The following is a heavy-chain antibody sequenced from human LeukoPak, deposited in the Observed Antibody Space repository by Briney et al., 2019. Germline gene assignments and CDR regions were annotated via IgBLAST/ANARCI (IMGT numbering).Heavy chain of an antibody. CDR2: IYPGDSDT. J-gene: IGHJ6*04. CDR1: GYSFTSYW. CDR3: ARLGRYYDFLPGYYYYYGMDV. Sequence: GESLKISCKGSGYSFTSYWIGWVRQMPGKGLEWMGIIYPGDSDTRYSPSFQGQVAISADKSISTAYLQWSSLKASDTAMYYCARLGRYYDFLPGYYYYYGMDVGGKGPAVTFP. V-gene: IGHV5-51*01. D-gene: IGHD3-3*01.